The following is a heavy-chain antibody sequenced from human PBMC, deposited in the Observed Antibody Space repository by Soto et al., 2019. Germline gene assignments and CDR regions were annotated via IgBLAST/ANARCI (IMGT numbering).Heavy chain of an antibody. D-gene: IGHD3-16*01. Sequence: VGSLRLSCAASGFTFSSYAMSWVRQAPGKGLEWVSAISGSGGSTYYADSVKGRFTISRDNSKNTLYLQMNSLRAEDTAVYYCAKEGEARKNSSSSDKDVWSKGATVTLSS. J-gene: IGHJ6*03. V-gene: IGHV3-23*01. CDR1: GFTFSSYA. CDR2: ISGSGGST. CDR3: AKEGEARKNSSSSDKDV.